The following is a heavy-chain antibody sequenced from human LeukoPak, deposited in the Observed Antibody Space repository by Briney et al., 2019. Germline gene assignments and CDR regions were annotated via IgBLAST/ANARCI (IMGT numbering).Heavy chain of an antibody. Sequence: TGGSLRLSCAASGFTFSSYAMSWVRQAPGKGLEWVSAISGSGGSTYYADSVKGRFTISRDNSKNTLYLQMNSLRDEDTAVYYCARSGSGSFPFDYWGQGTLVTVSS. CDR3: ARSGSGSFPFDY. J-gene: IGHJ4*02. CDR2: ISGSGGST. V-gene: IGHV3-23*01. CDR1: GFTFSSYA. D-gene: IGHD1-26*01.